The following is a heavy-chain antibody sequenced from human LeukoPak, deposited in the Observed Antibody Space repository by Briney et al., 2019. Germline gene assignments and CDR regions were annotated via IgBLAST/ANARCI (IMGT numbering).Heavy chain of an antibody. CDR3: ARHSNLYFFDY. V-gene: IGHV4-59*08. CDR2: FYYTEST. CDR1: GGSISSYY. Sequence: PSETLSLTCTVSGGSISSYYWSWIRQPPGKGLEWIGYFYYTESTNYNPSLKSRVTISVDTSKNQFSLKLSSVTAADTAVYYCARHSNLYFFDYWGRGTLVTVSS. J-gene: IGHJ4*02. D-gene: IGHD1-14*01.